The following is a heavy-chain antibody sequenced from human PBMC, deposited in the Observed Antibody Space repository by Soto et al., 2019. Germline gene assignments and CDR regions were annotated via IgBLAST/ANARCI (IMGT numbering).Heavy chain of an antibody. CDR3: ARFQQRVLKNWMDV. D-gene: IGHD6-13*01. V-gene: IGHV1-69*13. Sequence: AASVKVSWKASGGTFSSYAISWVRQAPGQGLEWMGGIIPIFGTANYAQKFQGRVTITADESTSTAYMELSSLRSEDTAVYYCARFQQRVLKNWMDVLGQGTTVTVSS. CDR1: GGTFSSYA. CDR2: IIPIFGTA. J-gene: IGHJ6*02.